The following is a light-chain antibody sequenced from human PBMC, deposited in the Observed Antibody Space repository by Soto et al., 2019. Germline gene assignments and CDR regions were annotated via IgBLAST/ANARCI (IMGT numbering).Light chain of an antibody. V-gene: IGLV2-14*01. CDR3: SSFTSRFTFV. J-gene: IGLJ1*01. CDR2: EVT. CDR1: RSDVGAYNY. Sequence: QSVLTQPASVSGSPGQSIAISCTGTRSDVGAYNYVSWYQQHPGKAPKLMISEVTNRPSGVSDRFSGSKSGNTASLTISGLQAEDEAGYYCSSFTSRFTFVFGTGTKVTV.